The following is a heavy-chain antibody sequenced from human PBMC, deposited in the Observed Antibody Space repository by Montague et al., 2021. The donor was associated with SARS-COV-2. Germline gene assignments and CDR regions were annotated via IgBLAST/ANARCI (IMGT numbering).Heavy chain of an antibody. J-gene: IGHJ4*02. CDR3: ARLDPQTFTSIGLRGKSGIDY. CDR1: GGSFSGYY. CDR2: INHSGTT. D-gene: IGHD4-23*01. Sequence: SETLSLTCAVYGGSFSGYYWNWIRQSPGKGLEWIAEINHSGTTNYNFNPSLRSRVTISVDTSKSQFSLKLSSVTAADTGVYYCARLDPQTFTSIGLRGKSGIDYWGQGTLVTVSS. V-gene: IGHV4-34*01.